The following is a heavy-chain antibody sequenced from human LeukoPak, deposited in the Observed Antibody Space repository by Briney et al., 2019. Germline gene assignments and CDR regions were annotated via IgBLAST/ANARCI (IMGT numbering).Heavy chain of an antibody. Sequence: PGGSLRLSCAASGFTFSSYWMHWVRQAPGKGLVWVSRINTDGSSTSYADSVKGRFTISRDNAKNTLYLQMNSLRAEDTAVYYCARGLYCSSTSCYTKDYWGQGTLVTVSS. CDR2: INTDGSST. V-gene: IGHV3-74*01. J-gene: IGHJ4*02. D-gene: IGHD2-2*02. CDR3: ARGLYCSSTSCYTKDY. CDR1: GFTFSSYW.